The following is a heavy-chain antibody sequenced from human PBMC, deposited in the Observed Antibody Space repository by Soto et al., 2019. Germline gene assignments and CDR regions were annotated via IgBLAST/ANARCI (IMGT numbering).Heavy chain of an antibody. CDR1: GYSFTSYW. V-gene: IGHV5-51*01. D-gene: IGHD2-15*01. J-gene: IGHJ6*02. Sequence: LGESLKISCKGSGYSFTSYWIGWVRQMPGTGLEWLGIIFPADSDTRYGPSFQGQVTISVDKSISTAYLQWSSLKASDTAVYYCAGTSHCSGGACFNYYYGIDVWGQGTMVTVSS. CDR3: AGTSHCSGGACFNYYYGIDV. CDR2: IFPADSDT.